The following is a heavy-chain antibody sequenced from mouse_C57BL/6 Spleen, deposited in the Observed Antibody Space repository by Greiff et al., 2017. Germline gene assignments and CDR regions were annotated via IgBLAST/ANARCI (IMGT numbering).Heavy chain of an antibody. D-gene: IGHD1-1*01. J-gene: IGHJ4*01. CDR3: ARYYDCGSEGYAMDY. V-gene: IGHV1-78*01. CDR2: IYPRDGSS. CDR1: GYTFTDHT. Sequence: VQLQQSDAELAKPGPSVKLSCTVSGYTFTDHTIHWMKQRPEQGLEWIGYIYPRDGSSKYNKKFKGKATLTADKSSSTAYKQHNILTSEDSAVYFGARYYDCGSEGYAMDYWGQGTSVTVSS.